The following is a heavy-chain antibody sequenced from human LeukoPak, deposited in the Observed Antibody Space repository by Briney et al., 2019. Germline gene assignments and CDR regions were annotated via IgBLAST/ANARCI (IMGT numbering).Heavy chain of an antibody. D-gene: IGHD3-22*01. CDR1: GFTFDNYA. V-gene: IGHV3-9*01. J-gene: IGHJ4*02. Sequence: GGSLRLSCAASGFTFDNYAMNWVRQVPGKGLEWISLISWNSGTIGYADSVKGRFTISRDNAKNSLYLQMNSLRDEDTAVYYCARDPVPNSSGYYYGFDYWGQGTLVTVSS. CDR3: ARDPVPNSSGYYYGFDY. CDR2: ISWNSGTI.